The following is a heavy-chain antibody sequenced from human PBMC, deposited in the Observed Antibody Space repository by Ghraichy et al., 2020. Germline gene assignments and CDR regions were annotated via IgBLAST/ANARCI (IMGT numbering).Heavy chain of an antibody. CDR2: ISGSGGST. D-gene: IGHD1-26*01. CDR1: GFTFSSYA. V-gene: IGHV3-23*01. CDR3: AKVPNGSYSRGDH. Sequence: GGSLRLSCAASGFTFSSYAMSWVRQAPGKGLEWVSAISGSGGSTYYADSVKGRLTISRDNSKNTLYLQMNSLRAEDTAVYYCAKVPNGSYSRGDHWGQGTLVTVSS. J-gene: IGHJ4*02.